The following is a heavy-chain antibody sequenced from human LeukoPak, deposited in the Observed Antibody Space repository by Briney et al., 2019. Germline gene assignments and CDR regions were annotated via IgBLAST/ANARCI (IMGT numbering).Heavy chain of an antibody. CDR1: GGSISSYY. CDR3: ARQRGFISAYIDF. CDR2: VNYSGAA. V-gene: IGHV4-34*01. Sequence: SETLSLTCTVSGGSISSYYWSWIRQPPGKGLEWIGEVNYSGAATYNPSLESRVTMSLDTSKRQLSLKMNSVTAADTAVYYCARQRGFISAYIDFWGRGTPVTVSP. D-gene: IGHD3-10*01. J-gene: IGHJ4*02.